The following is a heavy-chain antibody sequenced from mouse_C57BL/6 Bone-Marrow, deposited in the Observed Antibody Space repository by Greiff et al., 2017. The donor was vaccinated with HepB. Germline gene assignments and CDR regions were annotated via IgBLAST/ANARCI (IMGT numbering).Heavy chain of an antibody. Sequence: QVQLQQSGAELARPGASVKLSCKASGYTFTSYGISWVKQRTGQGLEWIGEIYPRSGNTYSNEKVKGKATLTGDNSASTAYMELRSLTSEYSAFYFCASCATVVAFDYWGQGTTLTVSS. D-gene: IGHD1-1*01. CDR3: ASCATVVAFDY. V-gene: IGHV1-81*01. J-gene: IGHJ2*01. CDR1: GYTFTSYG. CDR2: IYPRSGNT.